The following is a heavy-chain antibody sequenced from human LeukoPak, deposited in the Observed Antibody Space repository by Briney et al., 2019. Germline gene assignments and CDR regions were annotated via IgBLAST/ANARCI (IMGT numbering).Heavy chain of an antibody. Sequence: GWSLRLSCVASGFTFSNYWMHWVRQPPGKGLVWVSRIYVDGRTTNYADSVKGRFTISRDNAKNTVYLEMNSLSVEDTATYYCIRDFRSADLWGQGTLVTVTS. CDR1: GFTFSNYW. V-gene: IGHV3-74*01. CDR3: IRDFRSADL. CDR2: IYVDGRTT. J-gene: IGHJ5*02.